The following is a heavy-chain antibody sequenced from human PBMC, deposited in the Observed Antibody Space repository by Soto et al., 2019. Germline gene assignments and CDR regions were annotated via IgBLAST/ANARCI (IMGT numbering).Heavy chain of an antibody. CDR3: AKRYGSGSYRDFNSYYGMDI. D-gene: IGHD3-10*01. J-gene: IGHJ6*02. CDR1: RFTFRNYG. CDR2: ISPTGEQR. Sequence: SLRLSCAASRFTFRNYGMSWVRQGPGKGLEWVSGISPTGEQRFYVDSVKGRFFISRDNSQNTLSLEMSNLRADDMAVYYCAKRYGSGSYRDFNSYYGMDIWGQGTSVTVSS. V-gene: IGHV3-23*01.